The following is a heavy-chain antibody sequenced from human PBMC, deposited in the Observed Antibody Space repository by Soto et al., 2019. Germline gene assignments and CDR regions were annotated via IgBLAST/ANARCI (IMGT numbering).Heavy chain of an antibody. CDR2: ISTYNGNT. V-gene: IGHV1-18*01. D-gene: IGHD1-26*01. J-gene: IGHJ4*02. CDR1: GYIFISYV. CDR3: VRAPLYSGSYLMGKTV. Sequence: APVKVSRKSSGYIFISYVISWVLKAPGQGLEWMGWISTYNGNTKYAQKVQGRVTMTTDTSTNTAYMELRSLSSEDTAIYFCVRAPLYSGSYLMGKTVWGQGSLVTVSS.